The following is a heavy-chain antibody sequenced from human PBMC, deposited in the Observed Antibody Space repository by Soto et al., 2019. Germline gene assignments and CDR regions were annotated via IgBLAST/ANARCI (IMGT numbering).Heavy chain of an antibody. CDR1: GGSFSGYY. V-gene: IGHV4-34*01. J-gene: IGHJ4*02. CDR3: ATTNYDILTGYAY. D-gene: IGHD3-9*01. CDR2: INHSGST. Sequence: SETLSLTCAVYGGSFSGYYWSWIRQPPGKGLEWIGEINHSGSTNYNPSLKSRVTISVDTSKNQFSLKLSSVTAADTAVYYCATTNYDILTGYAYWGQGTLVTVSS.